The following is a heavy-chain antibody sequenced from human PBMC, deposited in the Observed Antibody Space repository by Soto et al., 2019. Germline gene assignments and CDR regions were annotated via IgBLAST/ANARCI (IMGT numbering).Heavy chain of an antibody. CDR2: MNPDGSAI. D-gene: IGHD2-15*01. J-gene: IGHJ1*01. CDR3: VTGWSEH. CDR1: GFTFSSYA. V-gene: IGHV3-74*02. Sequence: EVQLLESGGGLVQPGGSLRLSCAASGFTFSSYAMSWVRQAPGKGLEWVSRMNPDGSAINYADSVKGRFTTSRDNAKNMLYLQMNSLRVEDTALYYCVTGWSEHWGQGTLVTVSS.